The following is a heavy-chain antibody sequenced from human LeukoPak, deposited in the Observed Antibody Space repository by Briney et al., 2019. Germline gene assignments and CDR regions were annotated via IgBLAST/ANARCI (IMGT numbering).Heavy chain of an antibody. J-gene: IGHJ4*02. CDR2: VFRTGTT. CDR3: ARQATSYGSGSYWGFRYFDY. D-gene: IGHD3-10*01. V-gene: IGHV4-39*01. CDR1: GGSIASSSYY. Sequence: SETLSLTCSVSGGSIASSSYYWGWIRQPPGKGLEWIGSVFRTGTTYYSASLKSRVSISVDTSKNDFALKLASVTAANTAMYFCARQATSYGSGSYWGFRYFDYWGQGTLVTVSS.